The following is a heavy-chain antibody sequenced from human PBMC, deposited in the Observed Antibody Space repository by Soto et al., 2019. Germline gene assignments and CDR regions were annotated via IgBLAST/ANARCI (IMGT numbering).Heavy chain of an antibody. D-gene: IGHD6-13*01. CDR3: ANRLSLESSSWFHNWFDP. Sequence: QVQLQQWGAGLLKPSETLSLTCAVYGGSFSGYYWGWIRQPPGRGLEWMGEINHSGSTNYNPSRKSRATKSVDTSKNQLSRKLTSVTAADTAVYYCANRLSLESSSWFHNWFDPWGQGTLVTVSS. CDR2: INHSGST. J-gene: IGHJ5*02. CDR1: GGSFSGYY. V-gene: IGHV4-34*01.